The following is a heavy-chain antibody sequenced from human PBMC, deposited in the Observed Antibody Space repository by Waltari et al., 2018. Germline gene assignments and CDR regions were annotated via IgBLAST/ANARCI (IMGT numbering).Heavy chain of an antibody. D-gene: IGHD3-10*01. J-gene: IGHJ3*01. CDR1: GGSIGTGSDY. V-gene: IGHV4-31*03. CDR3: ARVGTLAFDF. CDR2: VYFTGST. Sequence: QVRLQESGPGMVKSSQTLSLTCTVSGGSIGTGSDYWTWIRHLPGKGLEWIGYVYFTGSTLYNPALASRLSITVDTSKNQFSLNLESVRPADTAVYYCARVGTLAFDFWGQGTEVAVSS.